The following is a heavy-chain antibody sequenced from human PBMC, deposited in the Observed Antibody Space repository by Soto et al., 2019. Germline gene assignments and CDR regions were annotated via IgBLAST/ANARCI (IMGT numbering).Heavy chain of an antibody. CDR3: AREAGCSGGDCNVYFDY. CDR2: ISYESIST. D-gene: IGHD2-15*01. J-gene: IGHJ4*02. V-gene: IGHV3-30*03. CDR1: TLTFSSYG. Sequence: PVGSLRLSCVASTLTFSSYGMHWVRQAPGKGLEWVAVISYESISTLYGDSVRGRFTISRDNSKNTLYLQMNDLTTEDTAVYYCAREAGCSGGDCNVYFDYWGQGTLVTVSS.